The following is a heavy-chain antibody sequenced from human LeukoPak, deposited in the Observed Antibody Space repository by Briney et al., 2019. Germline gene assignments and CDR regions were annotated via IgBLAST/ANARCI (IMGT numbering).Heavy chain of an antibody. J-gene: IGHJ5*02. V-gene: IGHV4-61*02. CDR3: AREFRYDFWSGYSDP. CDR1: GGSISSGSYY. CDR2: IYTSGST. D-gene: IGHD3-3*01. Sequence: SETLSLTCTVSGGSISSGSYYWSWIRQPAGKGLEWIGRIYTSGSTNYNPSLKSRVTISVDTSKNQFSLKLSSVTAADTAVYYCAREFRYDFWSGYSDPWGQGTLVTVSS.